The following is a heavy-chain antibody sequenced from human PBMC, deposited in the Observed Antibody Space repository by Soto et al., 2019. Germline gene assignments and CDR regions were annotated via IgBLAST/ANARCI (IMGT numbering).Heavy chain of an antibody. Sequence: QVQLVQSGAEVKKPGSSVKVSCKASGGTFSSYAISWVRQAPGQGLEWMGGIIPIFGTAHYAQKFQGRVTITADESTSTAYMELSSLRSEDTAVYYCARDPGGLEWSYGAFDIWGQGTMVTVSS. V-gene: IGHV1-69*01. J-gene: IGHJ3*02. CDR2: IIPIFGTA. D-gene: IGHD3-3*01. CDR3: ARDPGGLEWSYGAFDI. CDR1: GGTFSSYA.